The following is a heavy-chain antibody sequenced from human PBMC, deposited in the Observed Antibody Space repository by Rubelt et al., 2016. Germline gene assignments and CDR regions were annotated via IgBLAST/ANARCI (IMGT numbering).Heavy chain of an antibody. V-gene: IGHV1-2*02. J-gene: IGHJ6*02. CDR2: INPHSGGT. Sequence: QVQLVQSGAEVKKPGASVKVSCKASGYTFTGYYMHWVRQAPGQGLEWMGWINPHSGGTNYAQKLQGRVTMNTDTSTSTAYMELRSLRSDDTAVYYCARVSGYDPFYYYGMDVWGQGTTVTVSS. CDR3: ARVSGYDPFYYYGMDV. D-gene: IGHD5-12*01. CDR1: GYTFTGYY.